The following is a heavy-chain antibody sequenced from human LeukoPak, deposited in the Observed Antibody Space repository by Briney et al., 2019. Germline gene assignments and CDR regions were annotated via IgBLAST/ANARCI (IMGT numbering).Heavy chain of an antibody. J-gene: IGHJ3*02. CDR3: ASRPMATTYFDI. CDR2: IYYSGST. Sequence: PSETLSLTCTVSGGSISSYYWSWIRQPPGKGLEWIGNIYYSGSTNYNPSLKSRVTISVDTSKNQFSLKLSSVTAADTAVYYCASRPMATTYFDIWGQGTMVTVSS. D-gene: IGHD5-24*01. V-gene: IGHV4-59*01. CDR1: GGSISSYY.